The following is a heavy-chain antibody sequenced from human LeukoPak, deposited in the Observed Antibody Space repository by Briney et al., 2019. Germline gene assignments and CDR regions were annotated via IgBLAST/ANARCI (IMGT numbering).Heavy chain of an antibody. CDR2: INHSGST. V-gene: IGHV4-34*01. CDR3: ARGQNLYDFWSGYIY. J-gene: IGHJ4*02. CDR1: GGSFSGYY. Sequence: SETLSLTCAVYGGSFSGYYWSWIRQPPGKGLEWIGEINHSGSTNYNPSLKSRVTISVDTSKNQFSLKLSSVTAADTAVYYCARGQNLYDFWSGYIYWGQGTLVTVSS. D-gene: IGHD3-3*01.